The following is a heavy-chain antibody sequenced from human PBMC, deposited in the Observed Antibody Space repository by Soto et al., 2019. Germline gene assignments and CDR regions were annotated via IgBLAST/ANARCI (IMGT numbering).Heavy chain of an antibody. V-gene: IGHV4-39*01. CDR2: MYYSGSA. D-gene: IGHD1-26*01. CDR1: GVSIISSNYH. J-gene: IGHJ4*02. CDR3: ARHVGTSPPGS. Sequence: SETLSLTCTVSGVSIISSNYHWVLIRQPPGKGLEWIGSMYYSGSAYYNPSLKSRVTISVDTSKNQFSLKLTSVTAADTAVYHCARHVGTSPPGSWGQRTLVTVSS.